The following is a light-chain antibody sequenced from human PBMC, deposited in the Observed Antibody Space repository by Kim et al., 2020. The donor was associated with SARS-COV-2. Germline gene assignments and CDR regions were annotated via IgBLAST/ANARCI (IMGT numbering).Light chain of an antibody. Sequence: SASVGDRVTITCQASQDINNHLNWHQHKAGKAPKLLIYAASSLERGVPSRFSGSGSGTDFTFTISSLQPEDIAKYYCQQNDNLWTFGQGTKVDIK. V-gene: IGKV1-33*01. CDR3: QQNDNLWT. J-gene: IGKJ1*01. CDR1: QDINNH. CDR2: AAS.